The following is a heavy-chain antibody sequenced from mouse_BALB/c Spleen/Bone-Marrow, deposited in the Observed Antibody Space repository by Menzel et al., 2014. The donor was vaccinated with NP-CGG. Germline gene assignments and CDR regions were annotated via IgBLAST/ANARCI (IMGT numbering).Heavy chain of an antibody. CDR3: VRPLYGSSFAWFAY. J-gene: IGHJ3*01. CDR1: GFTFSNSY. Sequence: VQLQQSGGEVVKPGTSVKLSCKTSGFTFSNSYISWLKLKPGQSLEWIAWIIGGTGGTTYNQKFTGKAQLTVDTSSNTAYIQLSSLTTEDSAIYYCVRPLYGSSFAWFAYWGQGTLVTVSA. CDR2: IIGGTGGT. D-gene: IGHD1-1*01. V-gene: IGHV1-54*02.